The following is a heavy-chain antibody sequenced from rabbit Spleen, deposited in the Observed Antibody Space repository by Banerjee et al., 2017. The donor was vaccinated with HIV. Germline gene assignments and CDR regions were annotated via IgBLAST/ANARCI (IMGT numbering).Heavy chain of an antibody. CDR2: MYVGSSDNT. CDR3: ARDSFAGDAAYGYANLNL. V-gene: IGHV1S45*01. CDR1: GFSLSSDYY. Sequence: QEQLEESGGDLVQPEGSLTLTCKASGFSLSSDYYIYWVRQTPGKGLEWIACMYVGSSDNTYYATWAKGRFTISKTSSTTVTLQMTSLTAADTATYFCARDSFAGDAAYGYANLNLWGPGTLVTVS. J-gene: IGHJ4*01. D-gene: IGHD6-1*01.